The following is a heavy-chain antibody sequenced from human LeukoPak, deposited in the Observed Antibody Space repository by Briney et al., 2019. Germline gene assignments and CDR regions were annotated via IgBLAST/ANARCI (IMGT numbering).Heavy chain of an antibody. CDR3: AREPHPTRDWFDP. CDR1: GGSISSYY. CDR2: IYYSGST. D-gene: IGHD1-14*01. J-gene: IGHJ5*02. V-gene: IGHV4-59*12. Sequence: KPSETLSLTCTVSGGSISSYYWSWIRQPPGKGLEWIGYIYYSGSTNYNPSLKSRVTMSVDTSKNQFSLKLSSVTAADTAVYYCAREPHPTRDWFDPWGQGTLVTVSS.